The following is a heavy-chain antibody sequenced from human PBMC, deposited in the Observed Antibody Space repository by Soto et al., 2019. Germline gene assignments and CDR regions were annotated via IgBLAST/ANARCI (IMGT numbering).Heavy chain of an antibody. CDR1: GGTFSSYA. Sequence: QVQLVQSGAEVKKPGSSVKVSCKASGGTFSSYAISWVRQAPGQGLEWMGGIFPIFGTANYAQKFQGRVTITADESTSTAYMELSSLRSEDTAVYYCAKASSSSSEEKYYYGMDVWGQGTTVTVSS. CDR3: AKASSSSSEEKYYYGMDV. D-gene: IGHD6-6*01. V-gene: IGHV1-69*01. J-gene: IGHJ6*02. CDR2: IFPIFGTA.